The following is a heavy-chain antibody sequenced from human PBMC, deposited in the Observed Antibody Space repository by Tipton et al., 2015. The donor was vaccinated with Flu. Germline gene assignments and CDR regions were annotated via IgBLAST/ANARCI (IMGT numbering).Heavy chain of an antibody. CDR2: IYNGWRV. D-gene: IGHD3-10*01. Sequence: LRLSCSVSGGSVDSTTYYWGWIRQPPGKGLEWIGSIYNGWRVYYNPFLKSRVTISMDTSSNHFAMKLSSVTAADSAVYYCVHGGGVYFDYWGQGTLATVSS. CDR1: GGSVDSTTYY. J-gene: IGHJ4*02. V-gene: IGHV4-39*06. CDR3: VHGGGVYFDY.